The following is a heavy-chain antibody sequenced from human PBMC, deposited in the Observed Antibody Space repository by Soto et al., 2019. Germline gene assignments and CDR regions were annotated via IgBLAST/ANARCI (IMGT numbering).Heavy chain of an antibody. CDR1: GYSLTGTS. Sequence: QVHLVQSGAEVKTPGASVKVSCKVSGYSLTGTSMHWVRQSPGKGLECMGGFDPEDAETFYAQKFQGRVTMTEDSSTDTAYMELTNLTSADTAIYFCTSLNPYFDFWGQGTPVTVSS. CDR2: FDPEDAET. V-gene: IGHV1-24*01. CDR3: TSLNPYFDF. J-gene: IGHJ4*02.